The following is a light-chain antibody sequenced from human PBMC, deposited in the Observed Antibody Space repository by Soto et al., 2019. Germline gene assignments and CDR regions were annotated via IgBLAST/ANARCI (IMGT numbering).Light chain of an antibody. V-gene: IGKV3-15*01. CDR3: QQYNNWPPWT. CDR2: DAS. J-gene: IGKJ1*01. CDR1: QSISSN. Sequence: EIVMTQSPATLSVSPGERATLSCRASQSISSNLAWYQQKPGQAPRLLLYDASTRATGIPANFSGSGSGTEFTLPISSLQSEDVAVYYCQQYNNWPPWTFGQGTKVEIK.